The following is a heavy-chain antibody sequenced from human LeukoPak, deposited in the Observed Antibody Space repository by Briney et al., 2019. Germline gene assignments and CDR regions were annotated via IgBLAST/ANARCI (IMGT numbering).Heavy chain of an antibody. V-gene: IGHV3-21*01. J-gene: IGHJ4*02. CDR2: ISSSSSYI. D-gene: IGHD3-22*01. CDR1: GFTFKNAW. Sequence: GGSLRLSCTASGFTFKNAWMNWVRQAPGKGLEWVSSISSSSSYIYYADSVKGRFTISRDNAKNSLYLQMNSLRAEDTAVYYCATYYYDSSASYWGQGTLVTVSS. CDR3: ATYYYDSSASY.